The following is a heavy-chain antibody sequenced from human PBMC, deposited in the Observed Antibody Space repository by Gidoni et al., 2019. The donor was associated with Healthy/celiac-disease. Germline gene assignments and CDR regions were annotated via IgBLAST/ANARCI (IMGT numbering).Heavy chain of an antibody. CDR2: ISSSSSYI. V-gene: IGHV3-21*01. J-gene: IGHJ4*02. CDR3: ARVGGSGSYYIDY. Sequence: EVQLVESGGGLVKHGGSLRLSCAASGFTFSSYSMNWVRQAPGKGLEWVSSISSSSSYIYYADSVKGRFTISRDNAKNSLYLQMNSLRAEDTAVYYCARVGGSGSYYIDYWGQGTLVTVSS. D-gene: IGHD3-10*01. CDR1: GFTFSSYS.